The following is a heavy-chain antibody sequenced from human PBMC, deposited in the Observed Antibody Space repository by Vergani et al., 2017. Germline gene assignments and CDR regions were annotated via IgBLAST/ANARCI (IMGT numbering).Heavy chain of an antibody. CDR2: INPSGGST. D-gene: IGHD4-17*01. J-gene: IGHJ4*02. CDR3: ARDDYGDYRSLLVSGTTDDY. V-gene: IGHV1-46*01. CDR1: GYTFTSYY. Sequence: QVQLVQSGAEVKKPGASVKVSCKASGYTFTSYYMHWVRQAPGQGLEWMGIINPSGGSTSYAQKFQGRVTLTRDTSTSTVYMELSSLRSEDTAVYYCARDDYGDYRSLLVSGTTDDYWGQGTLVTVSS.